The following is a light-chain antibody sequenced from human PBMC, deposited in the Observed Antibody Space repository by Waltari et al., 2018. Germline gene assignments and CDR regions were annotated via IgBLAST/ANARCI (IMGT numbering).Light chain of an antibody. J-gene: IGKJ1*01. Sequence: EIVLTQSPGTLSLSPGERATLSCWASQSVTSSYLSWYQQKPGQAPRPLIYGTAIRATGIPDRFSGSGSDIDFTLTISRLGPEDFAVYYCQQYESSPSFGQGTRVEIK. CDR3: QQYESSPS. CDR2: GTA. V-gene: IGKV3-20*01. CDR1: QSVTSSY.